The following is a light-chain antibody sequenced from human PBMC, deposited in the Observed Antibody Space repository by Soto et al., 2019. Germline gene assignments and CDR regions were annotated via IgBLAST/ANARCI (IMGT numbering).Light chain of an antibody. CDR3: SSYTSSSTPLYV. Sequence: QSVLTQPASVSGSPGQSITISCTGTSSDVGGYNYVSWYQQHPGKAPKLMIYDVNKRPSGVSNRFSGSKSGNTASLNISGLQAEDEADYYCSSYTSSSTPLYVFGTGTKVTVL. CDR2: DVN. J-gene: IGLJ1*01. CDR1: SSDVGGYNY. V-gene: IGLV2-14*01.